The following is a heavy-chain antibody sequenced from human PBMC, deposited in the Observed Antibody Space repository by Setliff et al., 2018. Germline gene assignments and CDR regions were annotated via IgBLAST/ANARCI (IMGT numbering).Heavy chain of an antibody. CDR3: ARQPMDTIMVTFDY. D-gene: IGHD5-12*01. Sequence: GASVKVSCKASGYTFTSFGISWVRRAPGQGLEWLGGTIPNFGTTNYAQEFQGRVTIITDESTSTAYMELSSLRFEDTAVYYCARQPMDTIMVTFDYWGQGILVTVSS. CDR2: TIPNFGTT. V-gene: IGHV1-69*05. CDR1: GYTFTSFG. J-gene: IGHJ4*02.